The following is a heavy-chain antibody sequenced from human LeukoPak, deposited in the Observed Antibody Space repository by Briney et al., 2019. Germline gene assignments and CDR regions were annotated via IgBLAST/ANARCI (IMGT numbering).Heavy chain of an antibody. V-gene: IGHV4-59*01. CDR2: ISYGKST. J-gene: IGHJ4*02. CDR1: GGSISSYY. CDR3: AKSERIIRGDYFDY. D-gene: IGHD3-10*01. Sequence: SEALSLTCTVSGGSISSYYWTCIRQPPRRGLEWVGYISYGKSTIYNPSLKSRVTISVDTSTNQFSLKLSSVTAADTAVYYCAKSERIIRGDYFDYWGQGALVTAST.